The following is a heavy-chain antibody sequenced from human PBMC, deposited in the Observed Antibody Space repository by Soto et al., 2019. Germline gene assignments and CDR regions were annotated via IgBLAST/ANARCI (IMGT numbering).Heavy chain of an antibody. CDR1: GGSISSYY. Sequence: SETLSLTCIVSGGSISSYYWSWIRQPPGKGLEWIGEINHSGSTNYNPSLKSRVTISVDTSKNQFSMKLSSVTAADTAVYYCARPRRALYYFDYWGQGTLVTVSS. CDR2: INHSGST. CDR3: ARPRRALYYFDY. V-gene: IGHV4-34*01. J-gene: IGHJ4*02.